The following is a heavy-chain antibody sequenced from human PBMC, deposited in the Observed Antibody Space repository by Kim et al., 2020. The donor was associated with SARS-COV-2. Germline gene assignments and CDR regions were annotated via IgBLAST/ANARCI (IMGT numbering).Heavy chain of an antibody. CDR3: AAGAPGH. V-gene: IGHV4-34*01. J-gene: IGHJ1*01. CDR2: GST. Sequence: GSTNYNPSLRSRISMSVDTSKNQFSRKLSSVTAADTAVYYCAAGAPGHWGQGTLVTVSS.